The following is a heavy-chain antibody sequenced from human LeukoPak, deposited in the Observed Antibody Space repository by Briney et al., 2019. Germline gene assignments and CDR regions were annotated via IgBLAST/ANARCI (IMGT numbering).Heavy chain of an antibody. J-gene: IGHJ3*02. CDR1: GFTFSSYA. CDR3: AKSSGYYYDAFDI. Sequence: GRSLRLSCAASGFTFSSYAMHWVRQAPGKGLEWVAGISYDGSNKHYADSVKGRFTISRDNSKNTLYLQMNSLRAEDTAVYYCAKSSGYYYDAFDIWGQGTMVTVSS. CDR2: ISYDGSNK. D-gene: IGHD3-22*01. V-gene: IGHV3-30*04.